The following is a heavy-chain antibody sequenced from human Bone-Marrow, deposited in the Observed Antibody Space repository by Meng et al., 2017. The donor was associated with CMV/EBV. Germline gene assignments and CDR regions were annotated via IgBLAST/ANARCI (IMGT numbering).Heavy chain of an antibody. CDR1: GLTFSNSG. V-gene: IGHV3-33*01. J-gene: IGHJ4*02. CDR3: ARGSGHYYGNFDS. D-gene: IGHD3-10*01. CDR2: TWYDGNDK. Sequence: AASGLTFSNSGLPWVRQAPGKGLEWVAVTWYDGNDKYYADSVKGRFTISRDNSKNTLYLQMNSLRAEDTAIYYCARGSGHYYGNFDSWGQGTLVTVSS.